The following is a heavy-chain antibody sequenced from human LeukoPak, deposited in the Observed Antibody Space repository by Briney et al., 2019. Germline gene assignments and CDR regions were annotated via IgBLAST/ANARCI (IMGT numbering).Heavy chain of an antibody. J-gene: IGHJ4*02. CDR3: ARIDTTLYYFDY. D-gene: IGHD2/OR15-2a*01. CDR2: IYSAGST. CDR1: GFTVRSNY. Sequence: GGSLRLSCAASGFTVRSNYMSWVRQAPGKGLEWVSVIYSAGSTYYADSVKGRFTVSRDNSKNTLYLQMDSLRAEDTAVYFCARIDTTLYYFDYWGQGTLVTVSS. V-gene: IGHV3-53*01.